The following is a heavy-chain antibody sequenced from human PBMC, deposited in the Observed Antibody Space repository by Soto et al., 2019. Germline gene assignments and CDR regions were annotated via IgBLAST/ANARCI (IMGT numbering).Heavy chain of an antibody. J-gene: IGHJ4*02. Sequence: EVQLLESGGGLVQPGESLRLSCAASGLTFRNSGMSWVRQAPGKGLEWVSAISGGAGTTDYAESVKGRFTISRDNSKKTLYLQMNSLRVEDTAVYYCARLGWNVPPFDSWGQGTLVIVSS. CDR1: GLTFRNSG. CDR2: ISGGAGTT. CDR3: ARLGWNVPPFDS. D-gene: IGHD1-1*01. V-gene: IGHV3-23*01.